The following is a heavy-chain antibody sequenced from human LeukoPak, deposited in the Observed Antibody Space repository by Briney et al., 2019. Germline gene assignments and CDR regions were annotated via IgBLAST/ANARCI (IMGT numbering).Heavy chain of an antibody. V-gene: IGHV4-59*01. CDR3: ARRYGSGWYDY. D-gene: IGHD6-19*01. Sequence: PSETLSLTCTVSGGSISSYYWSWIRQPPGKGLEWIGYIYYSGSTNYNPSLKSRVTISVDTSKNQFSLKLSSVTAADTAVYYCARRYGSGWYDYRGQGTLVTVSS. J-gene: IGHJ4*02. CDR2: IYYSGST. CDR1: GGSISSYY.